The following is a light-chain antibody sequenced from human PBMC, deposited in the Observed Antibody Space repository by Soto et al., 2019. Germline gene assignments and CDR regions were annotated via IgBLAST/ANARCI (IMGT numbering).Light chain of an antibody. J-gene: IGKJ1*01. V-gene: IGKV3-15*01. CDR2: GAS. Sequence: EIEMTQSPATLSVSPGGRATLSCRASESVSRHLAWYQQKPGQAPRLLFYGASTRATDIPARFSGIGSGTDVTLTISRLEPEDFAVYYCHQYGSSPGTFGQGTKVDI. CDR1: ESVSRH. CDR3: HQYGSSPGT.